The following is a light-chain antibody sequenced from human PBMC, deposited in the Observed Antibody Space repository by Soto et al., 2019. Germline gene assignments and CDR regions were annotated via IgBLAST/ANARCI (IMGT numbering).Light chain of an antibody. CDR3: SSRTTSNPYV. V-gene: IGLV2-14*01. CDR1: SSDIGAYNS. J-gene: IGLJ1*01. Sequence: QSALTQPASVPGSPGQSITISCTGTSSDIGAYNSVSWYQQHPGKAPKLMIYEVSNRPSGVSNRFSASKSGNTASLTISGLQAEDEADYYCSSRTTSNPYVFGTGTKVTVL. CDR2: EVS.